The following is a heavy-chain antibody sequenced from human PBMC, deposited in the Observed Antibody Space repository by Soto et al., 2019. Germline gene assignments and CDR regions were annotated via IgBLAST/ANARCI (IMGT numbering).Heavy chain of an antibody. CDR2: VSDVERA. V-gene: IGHV3-53*01. D-gene: IGHD1-26*01. CDR3: ARPHSAAFAWAAES. CDR1: GFSVSSNY. Sequence: EVRLVESGGGWIQPGGSLRLSCVVSGFSVSSNYMSWVRQAPGKGLEWVTVVSDVERANYADSVKGRFTVSRNISKRTVFLQMNSLRAADTAVYYCARPHSAAFAWAAESWGQGTLVIVSS. J-gene: IGHJ5*02.